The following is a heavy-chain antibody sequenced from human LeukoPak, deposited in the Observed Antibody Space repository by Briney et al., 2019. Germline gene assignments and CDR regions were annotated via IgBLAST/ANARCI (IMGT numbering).Heavy chain of an antibody. J-gene: IGHJ3*02. CDR1: GHTLTDLS. CDR2: LDPENGET. D-gene: IGHD6-13*01. V-gene: IGHV1-24*01. CDR3: ARHRYSSSWYWGPDGFDAFDI. Sequence: GASVKVSCKVSGHTLTDLSTHWVRQAPGGGLEWMGGLDPENGETIYAQKFQGRVTMTRDTSISTAYMELSRLRSDDTAVYYCARHRYSSSWYWGPDGFDAFDIWGQGTMVTVSS.